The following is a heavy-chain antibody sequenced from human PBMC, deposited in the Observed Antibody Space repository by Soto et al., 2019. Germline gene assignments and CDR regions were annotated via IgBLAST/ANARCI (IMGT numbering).Heavy chain of an antibody. D-gene: IGHD3-22*01. CDR2: IGTAGDT. CDR1: GFTFSSYD. V-gene: IGHV3-13*01. CDR3: ARGRYYYDSSGGRSRDYYYYYGMDV. J-gene: IGHJ6*02. Sequence: GGSLRLSCAASGFTFSSYDMHWVRQATGKGLEWVSAIGTAGDTYYPGSVKGRFTISRENAKNSLYLQMNSLRAGDTAVYYCARGRYYYDSSGGRSRDYYYYYGMDVWGQGTTVTVSS.